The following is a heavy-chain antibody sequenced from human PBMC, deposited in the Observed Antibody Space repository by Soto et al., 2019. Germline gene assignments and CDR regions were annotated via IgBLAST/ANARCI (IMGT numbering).Heavy chain of an antibody. CDR1: GGSISSYY. CDR2: THYSGST. J-gene: IGHJ4*02. Sequence: SETLSLTCTVSGGSISSYYWSWIRQPPGKGLEWIGYTHYSGSTNQNPSLKSRVTISLDTSKNQFSLKLTSVTAADTAVYYCAKEDGYWSGYNVCGQGTLVTVSS. V-gene: IGHV4-59*01. CDR3: AKEDGYWSGYNV. D-gene: IGHD3-3*01.